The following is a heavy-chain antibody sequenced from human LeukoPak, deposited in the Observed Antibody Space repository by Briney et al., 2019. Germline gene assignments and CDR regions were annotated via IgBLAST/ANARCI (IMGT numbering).Heavy chain of an antibody. CDR3: ASRYSGTYLVDY. J-gene: IGHJ4*02. Sequence: GSLRLSCAASGFTFSNYWMHWVRQAPGKGLVWVSRINSDGSSTSYADSVKGRFTISRDNAKNTLYLQMNSLRAEDTAVYYCASRYSGTYLVDYWGQGTLVTVSS. V-gene: IGHV3-74*01. CDR2: INSDGSST. CDR1: GFTFSNYW. D-gene: IGHD1-26*01.